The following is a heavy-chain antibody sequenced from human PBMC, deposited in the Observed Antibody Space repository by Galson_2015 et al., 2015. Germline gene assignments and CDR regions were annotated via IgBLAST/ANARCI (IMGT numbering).Heavy chain of an antibody. J-gene: IGHJ6*02. V-gene: IGHV1-18*04. CDR2: ISAYNGNT. CDR1: GYTFTSYG. Sequence: SVKVSCKASGYTFTSYGISWVRQAPGQGLEWMGWISAYNGNTNYAQKLQGRVTMTTDTSTSTAYMELRSLRSDDTAVYYCAISKVIVVVVRYHTLYGIDFWGQGTPVTVSS. CDR3: AISKVIVVVVRYHTLYGIDF. D-gene: IGHD2-15*01.